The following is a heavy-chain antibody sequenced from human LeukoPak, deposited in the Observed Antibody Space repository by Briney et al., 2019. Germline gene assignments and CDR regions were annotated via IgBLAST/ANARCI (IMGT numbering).Heavy chain of an antibody. D-gene: IGHD3-22*01. CDR3: ARSDSSGYRRGSYFDY. V-gene: IGHV4-39*07. J-gene: IGHJ4*02. CDR2: IYDSGST. CDR1: GGSIRSSYYY. Sequence: SETLSLTCTVSGGSIRSSYYYWGWIRQPPGKGLEWIGSIYDSGSTYYNPSLKSRVTISVDTSKNQFSLKLSSVTAADTAVYYCARSDSSGYRRGSYFDYWGQGTLVTVSS.